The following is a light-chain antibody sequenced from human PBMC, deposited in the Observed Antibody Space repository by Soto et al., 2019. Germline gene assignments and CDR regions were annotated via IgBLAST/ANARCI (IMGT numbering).Light chain of an antibody. CDR2: AAS. V-gene: IGKV1-39*01. CDR3: QQTYNTPLT. CDR1: QSIGKY. J-gene: IGKJ4*01. Sequence: DTQMTQSPCTLAASVGDRVNITCRASQSIGKYLSSFQQTPGNAPKLLIYAASGLQSGVPSRFSGSGSGTDFALTINSLQREDFATYYCQQTYNTPLTFGGGTKVDNK.